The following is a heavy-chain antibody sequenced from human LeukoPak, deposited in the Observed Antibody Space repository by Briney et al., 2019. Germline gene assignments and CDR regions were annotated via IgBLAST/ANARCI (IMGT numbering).Heavy chain of an antibody. CDR3: ARLPSLVRGVYFDS. V-gene: IGHV5-51*01. Sequence: GESLQSSCRAAADSCTSYWVVSWRQMAGRGLEGMGLSYPGDSDTRYSTSFQGQVTISADKSINTAYLQWSSLKASDTAIYYCARLPSLVRGVYFDSWGQGTLVTVSS. CDR2: SYPGDSDT. J-gene: IGHJ4*02. CDR1: ADSCTSYW. D-gene: IGHD3-10*01.